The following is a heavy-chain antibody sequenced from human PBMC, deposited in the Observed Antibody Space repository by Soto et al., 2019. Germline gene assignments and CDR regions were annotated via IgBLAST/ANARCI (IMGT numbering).Heavy chain of an antibody. J-gene: IGHJ6*03. CDR1: GFTFTSSA. V-gene: IGHV1-58*02. CDR3: AAAKGYSGYGSSYYYYYYMDV. Sequence: SVKVSCKASGFTFTSSAMQWVRQARGQRQEWIGWIVVGSGNTNYAQKFQERVTITRDMSTSTAYMELSSLRSEDTAVYYCAAAKGYSGYGSSYYYYYYMDVWGKGTTVTVSS. D-gene: IGHD5-12*01. CDR2: IVVGSGNT.